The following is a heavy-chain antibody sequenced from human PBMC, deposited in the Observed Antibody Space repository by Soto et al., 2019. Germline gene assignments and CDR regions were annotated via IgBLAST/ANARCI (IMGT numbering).Heavy chain of an antibody. J-gene: IGHJ3*02. CDR2: IKQDGTEK. CDR3: ARGDTPMITGMDSFDI. V-gene: IGHV3-7*01. Sequence: GGSLRLSCAASGFAFSRYWMNWVRQAPGKGLEWVANIKQDGTEKNYVDSVKGRFTISRDNARNSLYLQMDSLRAEDTAVYFCARGDTPMITGMDSFDIWGQGTMVTVSS. CDR1: GFAFSRYW. D-gene: IGHD5-18*01.